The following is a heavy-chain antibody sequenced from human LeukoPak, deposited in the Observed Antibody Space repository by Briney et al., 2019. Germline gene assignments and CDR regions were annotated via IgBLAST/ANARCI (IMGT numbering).Heavy chain of an antibody. J-gene: IGHJ4*02. D-gene: IGHD1-1*01. Sequence: PGRSLRLSCAASGFTFSSYGMHWVRQAPGKGLEWVAVISYDGSNKYYADSVKGRFTISRDNSKNTLYLQMNSLRAEDTAVYYCAKGPHIRTTDAYYFDYWGQGTLVTVSS. CDR1: GFTFSSYG. CDR2: ISYDGSNK. V-gene: IGHV3-30*18. CDR3: AKGPHIRTTDAYYFDY.